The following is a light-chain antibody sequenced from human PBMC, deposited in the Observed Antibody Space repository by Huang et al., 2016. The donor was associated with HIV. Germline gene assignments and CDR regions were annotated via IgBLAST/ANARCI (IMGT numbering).Light chain of an antibody. J-gene: IGKJ2*01. CDR3: QQYGSSAFT. CDR1: KSVTNNF. V-gene: IGKV3-20*01. Sequence: EVVLTQSPGTLSLSPGDRATLSCRASKSVTNNFFAWYQQKPGQAPRLLIYGAASRAAGIPDRIRGSGSGTEFTLTISRLEPEDSAVYYCQQYGSSAFTFGQGTKLEIK. CDR2: GAA.